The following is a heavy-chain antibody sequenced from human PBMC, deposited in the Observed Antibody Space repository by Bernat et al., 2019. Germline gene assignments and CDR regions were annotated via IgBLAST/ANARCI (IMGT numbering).Heavy chain of an antibody. J-gene: IGHJ4*02. D-gene: IGHD3-3*01. Sequence: EVHLVESGGGLVQPGGSLRLSCTASGFTFSTYWMHWVRQAPGKGLEWVLGLSTDGSNTRYSDSVKGRFTISRDNAKNSLFLQMNSLRAEDTAVYYCARLTRGQILGNWGQGTLVTVSS. V-gene: IGHV3-74*01. CDR1: GFTFSTYW. CDR2: LSTDGSNT. CDR3: ARLTRGQILGN.